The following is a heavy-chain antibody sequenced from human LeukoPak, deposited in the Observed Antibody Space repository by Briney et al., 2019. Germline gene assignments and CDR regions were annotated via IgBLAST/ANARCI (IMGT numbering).Heavy chain of an antibody. CDR3: ARDTGEAAANPLVYYGSGMPDY. CDR2: INPSGGST. CDR1: GYTFTSYY. D-gene: IGHD3-10*01. V-gene: IGHV1-46*01. Sequence: ASVKVSCKASGYTFTSYYMHWVRQAPGQGLEWMGIINPSGGSTSYAQKFQGRVTMTRDTSTSTVYMELSSLRSEDTAVYYCARDTGEAAANPLVYYGSGMPDYWGQGTLVTVSS. J-gene: IGHJ4*02.